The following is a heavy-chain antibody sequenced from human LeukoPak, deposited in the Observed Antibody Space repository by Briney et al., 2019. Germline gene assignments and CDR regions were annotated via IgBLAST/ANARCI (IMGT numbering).Heavy chain of an antibody. CDR2: IKQDGSEK. Sequence: TGGSLRLSCAASGFDFSNYWMYWVRQAPGKGLEWVANIKQDGSEKYYVDSVRGRFTISRDNAKNSLSLQINSLRAEDTAVYYCASNYGGWGQGTLVTVSS. CDR1: GFDFSNYW. CDR3: ASNYGG. V-gene: IGHV3-7*03. D-gene: IGHD4-11*01. J-gene: IGHJ4*02.